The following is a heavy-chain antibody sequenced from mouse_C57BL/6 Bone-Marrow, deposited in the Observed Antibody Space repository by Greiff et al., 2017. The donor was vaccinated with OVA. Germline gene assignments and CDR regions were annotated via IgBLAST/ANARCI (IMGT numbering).Heavy chain of an antibody. J-gene: IGHJ3*01. CDR2: IYPRSGNS. D-gene: IGHD1-1*01. Sequence: VQLQQSGAELARPGASVKLSCKASGYTFTSYGISWVKQRTGQGLEWIGEIYPRSGNSYYNEKIKGKATLTADKSSSTAYMELRSLTSEDSAVYFCARGPHYYGSSSWFAYWGQGTLVTVSA. CDR3: ARGPHYYGSSSWFAY. V-gene: IGHV1-81*01. CDR1: GYTFTSYG.